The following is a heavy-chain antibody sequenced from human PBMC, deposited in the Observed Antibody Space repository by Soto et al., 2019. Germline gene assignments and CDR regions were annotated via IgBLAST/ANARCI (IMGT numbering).Heavy chain of an antibody. J-gene: IGHJ5*02. D-gene: IGHD5-12*01. CDR3: AKGGGFQWFDP. Sequence: GWSLRLPCAASGFTFSSYAMSWVRQAPGKGLEWVSAISGSGGSTYYADSVKGRFTISRDNSKNTLYLQMNSLRAEDTAVYYCAKGGGFQWFDPWGQGTLVTVSS. CDR2: ISGSGGST. V-gene: IGHV3-23*01. CDR1: GFTFSSYA.